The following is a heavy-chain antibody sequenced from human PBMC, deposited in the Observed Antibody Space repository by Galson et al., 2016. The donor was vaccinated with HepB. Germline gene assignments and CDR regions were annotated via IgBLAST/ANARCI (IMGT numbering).Heavy chain of an antibody. Sequence: PALVKPTQTLTLTCTFSGFSLTTTGMCVSWIRQPPGKALEWLTLIDWDDDKYYSTSLKTRLTISKDTSKNQVVLTMTNMDPVEPATYYCARNPGLRNCTGGSCSPDAFDIWGQGTMVTVSS. D-gene: IGHD2-15*01. CDR2: IDWDDDK. J-gene: IGHJ3*02. CDR3: ARNPGLRNCTGGSCSPDAFDI. V-gene: IGHV2-70*01. CDR1: GFSLTTTGMC.